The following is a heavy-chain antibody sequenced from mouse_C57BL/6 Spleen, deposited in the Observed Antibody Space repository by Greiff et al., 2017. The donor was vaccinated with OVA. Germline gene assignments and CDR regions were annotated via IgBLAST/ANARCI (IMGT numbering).Heavy chain of an antibody. D-gene: IGHD3-2*02. Sequence: VQLKQSGPELVKPGASVKIPCKASGYTFTDYNMDWVKQSHGKSLEWIGDINPNNGGTIYNQKFKGKATLTVDKSSSTAYMELRSLTSEDTAVYYCARWGTDSSGPFDYWGQGTTLTVSS. V-gene: IGHV1-18*01. CDR2: INPNNGGT. CDR3: ARWGTDSSGPFDY. J-gene: IGHJ2*01. CDR1: GYTFTDYN.